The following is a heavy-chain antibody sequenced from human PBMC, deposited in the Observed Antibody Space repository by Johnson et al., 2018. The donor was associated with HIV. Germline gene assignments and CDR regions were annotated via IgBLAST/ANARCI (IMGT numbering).Heavy chain of an antibody. CDR1: GFTFTNAW. CDR3: TTASPPYYNFWSGYGAFDI. V-gene: IGHV3-15*01. D-gene: IGHD3-3*01. Sequence: EVQLVESGGGLVKPGGSLRLSCAASGFTFTNAWMTWVRQAPGKGLEWVGRIKSKTDGGTTDYAAPVKARFTISRDDSKNTLYLQMNSLKTEDTAVYYCTTASPPYYNFWSGYGAFDIWGQGTMVTVSS. CDR2: IKSKTDGGTT. J-gene: IGHJ3*02.